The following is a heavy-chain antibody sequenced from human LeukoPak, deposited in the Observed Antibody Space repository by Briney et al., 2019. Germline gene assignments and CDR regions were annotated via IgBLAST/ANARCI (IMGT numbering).Heavy chain of an antibody. CDR1: GFTFSSYS. CDR3: AREESDYDSRALDY. J-gene: IGHJ4*02. CDR2: ISSSSSTI. Sequence: QAGGSLRLSCAASGFTFSSYSMNWVRQAPGKGLEWVSYISSSSSTIYYADSVKGRFTISRDNAKNSLYLQMNSLRDGDTSVYYCAREESDYDSRALDYWGQGTLVTVSS. V-gene: IGHV3-48*02. D-gene: IGHD3-22*01.